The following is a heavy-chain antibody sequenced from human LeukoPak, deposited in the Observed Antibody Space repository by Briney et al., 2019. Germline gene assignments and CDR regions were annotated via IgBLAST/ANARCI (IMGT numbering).Heavy chain of an antibody. CDR1: GFTFSSYS. V-gene: IGHV3-21*01. Sequence: GGSLRLSCAASGFTFSSYSVNRVRQAPGKGLEWVSFISSTSTYIYYADSVKGRFTISRDNAKNSLFLQMNSLRAEDTAVYYCARDPLEGSWYFDLWGRGTLVTVSS. CDR3: ARDPLEGSWYFDL. CDR2: ISSTSTYI. J-gene: IGHJ2*01. D-gene: IGHD5-24*01.